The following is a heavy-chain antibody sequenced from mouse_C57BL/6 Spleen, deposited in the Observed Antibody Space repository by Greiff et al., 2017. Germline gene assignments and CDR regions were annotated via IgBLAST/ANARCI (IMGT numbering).Heavy chain of an antibody. CDR3: ARQFRLDFDV. CDR1: GFTFSDYG. J-gene: IGHJ1*03. Sequence: EVKLVESGGGLVKPGGSLKLSCAASGFTFSDYGMHWVRQAPEKGLEWVAYISSGSSTIYYADPVKGRFTISRDNAKNTLFLQMTSLRSEDTAMYYCARQFRLDFDVWGTGTTVTVSS. D-gene: IGHD4-1*01. CDR2: ISSGSSTI. V-gene: IGHV5-17*01.